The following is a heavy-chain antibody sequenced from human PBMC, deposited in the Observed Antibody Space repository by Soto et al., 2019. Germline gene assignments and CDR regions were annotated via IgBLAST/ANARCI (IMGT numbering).Heavy chain of an antibody. CDR3: AREAYSYDSPLTN. V-gene: IGHV3-66*01. J-gene: IGHJ4*02. Sequence: GGSLRLSCAASGFTVSSKYMSWVRQAPGKGLEWVSVIYSGGSTYYADSVKGRFTISRDNSKNTLYLQMNSLRAEDTAVYYCAREAYSYDSPLTNWGQGTLVTVSS. D-gene: IGHD3-3*01. CDR1: GFTVSSKY. CDR2: IYSGGST.